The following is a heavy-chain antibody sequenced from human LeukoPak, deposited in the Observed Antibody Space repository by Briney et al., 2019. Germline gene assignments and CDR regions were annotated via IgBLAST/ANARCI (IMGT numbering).Heavy chain of an antibody. CDR2: IYSGGST. V-gene: IGHV3-66*01. Sequence: GGSLRLSCAASGFTVSSNYMSWVRQAPGKGLEWVSVIYSGGSTYYADSVKGRFTISRDNSKNTLYLQMNSLRAEDTAVYYCARVPIFSWFDPWGQGTLVTVSS. J-gene: IGHJ5*02. D-gene: IGHD3-9*01. CDR3: ARVPIFSWFDP. CDR1: GFTVSSNY.